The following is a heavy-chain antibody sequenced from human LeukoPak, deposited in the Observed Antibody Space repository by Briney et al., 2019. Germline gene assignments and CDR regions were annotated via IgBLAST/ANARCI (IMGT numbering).Heavy chain of an antibody. D-gene: IGHD3-3*01. CDR2: IYHTGYT. CDR1: GGSISTRNW. CDR3: ARDRDFLDY. V-gene: IGHV4-4*02. J-gene: IGHJ4*02. Sequence: SGTLSLTCAVSGGSISTRNWWTWVRQPPGKGLEWIGEIYHTGYTNYNPSLKSRVTISVDKSKNQFSLRLSSVTAADTAVYYCARDRDFLDYWGQGTLVTVSS.